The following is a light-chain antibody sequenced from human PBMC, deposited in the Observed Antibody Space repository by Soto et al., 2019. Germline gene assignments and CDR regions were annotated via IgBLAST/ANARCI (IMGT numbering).Light chain of an antibody. Sequence: EIVLTQSPGTLSLSPGERATLSCRASRSVSTRYLAWYQQKPDQAPRLLIYGASTRATGIPDKFSGSGSGTDFTLTISRLEPEDFAVYYCHQYGYSPNTFGQGTKLEIK. J-gene: IGKJ2*01. CDR3: HQYGYSPNT. V-gene: IGKV3-20*01. CDR2: GAS. CDR1: RSVSTRY.